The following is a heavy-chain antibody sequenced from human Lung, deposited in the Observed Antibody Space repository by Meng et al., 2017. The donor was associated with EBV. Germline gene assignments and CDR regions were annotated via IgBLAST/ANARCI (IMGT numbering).Heavy chain of an antibody. J-gene: IGHJ2*01. Sequence: QVQLQQSGPGRVKPSQPLSRTCVISGDSVSSSSAAWPCIRQSPSRGLEWLGRTYYRSKWYNDYAVFVKSRITINPDTSKNQFSLQLNSVTPEDTAVYYCARGATSVFDLWGRGTLVTVSS. CDR1: GDSVSSSSAA. V-gene: IGHV6-1*01. CDR2: TYYRSKWYN. CDR3: ARGATSVFDL.